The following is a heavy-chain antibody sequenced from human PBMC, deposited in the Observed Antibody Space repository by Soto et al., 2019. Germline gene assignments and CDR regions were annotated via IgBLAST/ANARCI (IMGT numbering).Heavy chain of an antibody. CDR2: VNHSGTT. J-gene: IGHJ4*02. D-gene: IGHD2-2*01. V-gene: IGHV4-34*01. Sequence: WTWIRQSPEKGLEWIGEVNHSGTTYYNPSLKTRVTISVHTPKNQFSLKMSSVTAADTAVYYCARGIGYRSSINCYSSRRLRFDSWGQGTLVTVSS. CDR3: ARGIGYRSSINCYSSRRLRFDS.